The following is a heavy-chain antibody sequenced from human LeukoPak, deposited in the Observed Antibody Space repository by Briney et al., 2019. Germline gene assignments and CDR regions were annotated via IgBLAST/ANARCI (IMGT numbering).Heavy chain of an antibody. CDR1: GYTFTGYY. D-gene: IGHD6-19*01. CDR2: INPNSGGT. V-gene: IGHV1-2*02. J-gene: IGHJ4*02. CDR3: ARGARVAVAGTLGY. Sequence: GASVNVSCKASGYTFTGYYMHWVRQAPGQGLEWMGWINPNSGGTSYAQKFQGRVTMTRDTSISTAYMELSRLRSDDTAVYYCARGARVAVAGTLGYWGQGTLVTVSS.